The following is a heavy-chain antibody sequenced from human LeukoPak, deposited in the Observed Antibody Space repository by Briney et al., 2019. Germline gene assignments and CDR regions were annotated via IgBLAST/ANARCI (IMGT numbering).Heavy chain of an antibody. V-gene: IGHV3-23*01. J-gene: IGHJ2*01. D-gene: IGHD3-22*01. CDR3: AKDIEVAITGHYFDL. Sequence: PGGSPRLSCAASGFTFSSYAMSWVRQAPGQGLEWLSAISGSGFSTHYADSVKGRFTISRDNSKTTLFLQMNSLRAEDTVLYYCAKDIEVAITGHYFDLWGRGTLVAVSS. CDR1: GFTFSSYA. CDR2: ISGSGFST.